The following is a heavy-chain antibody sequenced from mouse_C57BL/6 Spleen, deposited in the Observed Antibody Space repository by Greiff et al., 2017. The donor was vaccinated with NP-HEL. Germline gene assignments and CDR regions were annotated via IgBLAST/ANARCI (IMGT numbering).Heavy chain of an antibody. CDR3: ARQYDDGYFDV. V-gene: IGHV5-12*01. CDR2: ISNGGGST. CDR1: GFTFSDYY. J-gene: IGHJ1*03. D-gene: IGHD2-4*01. Sequence: EVKLMESGGGLVQPGGSLKLSCAASGFTFSDYYMYWVRQTPEKRLEWVAYISNGGGSTYYPDTVKGRFTISRDNAKNTLYLQMSRLKSEDTAMYYCARQYDDGYFDVWGTGTTGTVSS.